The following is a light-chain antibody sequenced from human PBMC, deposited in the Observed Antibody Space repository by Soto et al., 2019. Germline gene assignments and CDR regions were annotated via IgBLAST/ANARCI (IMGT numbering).Light chain of an antibody. J-gene: IGLJ1*01. CDR2: EVS. CDR3: SSYTSSSTPYV. Sequence: QSALTQPASVSGSPGQSITISCTGTSSDVGSYNYVSWYQQHPGKAPKLMIYEVSNRPSGVSNRFSGSKSGNTASLTISGLQADDEADYYCSSYTSSSTPYVFGPGTKLTVL. V-gene: IGLV2-14*01. CDR1: SSDVGSYNY.